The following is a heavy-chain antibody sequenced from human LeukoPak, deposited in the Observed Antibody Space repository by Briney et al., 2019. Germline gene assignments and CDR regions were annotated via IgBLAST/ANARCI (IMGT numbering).Heavy chain of an antibody. CDR3: ARGMVRDYPSDY. CDR1: GFTFSSYN. V-gene: IGHV3-48*04. CDR2: INSRSSNI. Sequence: GGSLRLSCADSGFTFSSYNMNWVRQAPGKGLEWISYINSRSSNIYYADSMKGRFTVSRDNTKNSLFLQMNSLRAEDTALYYCARGMVRDYPSDYWGQGTLVTVSS. D-gene: IGHD3-10*01. J-gene: IGHJ4*02.